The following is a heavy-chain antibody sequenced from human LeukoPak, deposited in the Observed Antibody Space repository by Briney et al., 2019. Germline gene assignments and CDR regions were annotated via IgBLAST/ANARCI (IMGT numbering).Heavy chain of an antibody. D-gene: IGHD2-2*01. CDR3: ARGLVGYCSSTSCPYGMDV. CDR2: ISGDGGST. V-gene: IGHV3-43*02. Sequence: GGSLRLSCAASGFTFDDYAMHWVRQAPGKGLEWVSLISGDGGSTYYADSVKGRFTISRDNSKNTLYLQMNSLRAEDTAVYYCARGLVGYCSSTSCPYGMDVWGQGTTVTVSS. J-gene: IGHJ6*02. CDR1: GFTFDDYA.